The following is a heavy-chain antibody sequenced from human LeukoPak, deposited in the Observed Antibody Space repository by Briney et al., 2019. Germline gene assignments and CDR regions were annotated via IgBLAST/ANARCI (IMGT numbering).Heavy chain of an antibody. D-gene: IGHD3-9*01. CDR3: ARDNDWAFHY. CDR2: INHNGEMI. V-gene: IGHV3-48*02. Sequence: TGGSLRLSCAASGFTFSNYVMSWVRQAPGKGLEWASYINHNGEMIFYPDFVKGRFTISRDNAKNSLYLQMNSLRDEDTAVYYCARDNDWAFHYWGQGTLVTVSS. J-gene: IGHJ4*02. CDR1: GFTFSNYV.